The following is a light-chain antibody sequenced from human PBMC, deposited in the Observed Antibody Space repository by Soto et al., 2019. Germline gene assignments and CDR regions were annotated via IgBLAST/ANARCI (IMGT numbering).Light chain of an antibody. CDR3: QQYNNWPLT. V-gene: IGKV3-15*01. J-gene: IGKJ4*01. CDR1: QSVNSS. CDR2: GAS. Sequence: EIMMTQSPATLSVSPGERATLSCRASQSVNSSLAWYQQKPGQAPRLLIYGASTRATGIPARFSGSGSGTEFTLTISSLQSEDFAVYYCQQYNNWPLTFGGGTKVDIK.